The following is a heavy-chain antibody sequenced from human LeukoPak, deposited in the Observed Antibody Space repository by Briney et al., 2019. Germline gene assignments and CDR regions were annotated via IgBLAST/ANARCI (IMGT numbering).Heavy chain of an antibody. CDR1: GGSFSGYY. CDR3: ARGLMVVKGAFDI. J-gene: IGHJ3*02. D-gene: IGHD4/OR15-4a*01. Sequence: PSETLSLTRAVYGGSFSGYYWSWIRQPPGKGLEWIGEINHSGSTNYNPSLKSRVTISVDTSKNQFSLKLSSVTAADTAVYYCARGLMVVKGAFDIWGQGTMVTVSS. CDR2: INHSGST. V-gene: IGHV4-34*01.